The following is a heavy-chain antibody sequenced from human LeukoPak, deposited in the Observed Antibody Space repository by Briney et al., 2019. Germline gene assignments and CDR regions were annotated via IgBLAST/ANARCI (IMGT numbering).Heavy chain of an antibody. CDR1: GGSISSGDYY. CDR3: ARALDSTLHPHYYYYYGMDV. V-gene: IGHV4-30-4*01. CDR2: IYYSGST. D-gene: IGHD3-22*01. Sequence: PSETVSLTCTVSGGSISSGDYYWSWIRQPPGKGLEWIGYIYYSGSTYYNPSLKSRVTISVDTSKNQFSLKLSSVTAADTAVYYCARALDSTLHPHYYYYYGMDVWGQGTTVTVSS. J-gene: IGHJ6*02.